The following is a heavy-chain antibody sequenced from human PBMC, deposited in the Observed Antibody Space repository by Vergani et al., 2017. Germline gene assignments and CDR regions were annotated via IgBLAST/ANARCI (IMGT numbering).Heavy chain of an antibody. CDR1: GGSISSGGYS. D-gene: IGHD1-26*01. V-gene: IGHV4-30-2*01. J-gene: IGHJ4*02. CDR3: ARGPRHYHYFDY. CDR2: IYHSGST. Sequence: QVQLQESGSGLVKPSQTLSLTCAVSGGSISSGGYSWSWIRQPPGKGLEWIGYIYHSGSTYYNPSLKSRVTISVDRSKNQFSLKLSSVTAADTAVYYCARGPRHYHYFDYWGQGTLVTVSS.